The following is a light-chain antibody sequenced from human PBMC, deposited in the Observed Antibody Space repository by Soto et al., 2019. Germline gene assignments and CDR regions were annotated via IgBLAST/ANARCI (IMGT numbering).Light chain of an antibody. Sequence: QSALTQPASVSGXPXQSITXXXXXTSSDVGXXXXXSXXQQHPGKXPXLKIYEVSNRPSGVSNRFSGSKSGYTASLTISELQAEDEADYYCTSFTSSSTWVFGGGTKVTVL. CDR1: SSDVGXXXX. CDR3: TSFTSSSTWV. V-gene: IGLV2-14*03. J-gene: IGLJ3*02. CDR2: EVS.